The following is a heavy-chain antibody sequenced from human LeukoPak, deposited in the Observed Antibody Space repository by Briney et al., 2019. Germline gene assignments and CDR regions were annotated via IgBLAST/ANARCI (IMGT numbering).Heavy chain of an antibody. CDR3: AREVRDAFDI. V-gene: IGHV3-30*04. Sequence: GGSLRLSCAASGFTFSSYAMHWVRQAPGKGLEWVADISYDGSHKYYADSVKGRFTISRDNSQNTPYLQMKSLRAQNPAVYNMAREVRDAFDIWGQGTVVTVS. CDR1: GFTFSSYA. CDR2: ISYDGSHK. J-gene: IGHJ3*02.